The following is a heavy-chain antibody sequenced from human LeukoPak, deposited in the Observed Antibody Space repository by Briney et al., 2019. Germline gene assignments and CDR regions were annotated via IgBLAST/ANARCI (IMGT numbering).Heavy chain of an antibody. J-gene: IGHJ4*02. CDR2: IYYSGST. V-gene: IGHV4-31*03. D-gene: IGHD1-26*01. Sequence: LSLTCTVSGGSISSGGYYWSWIRQHPGKGLEWIGYIYYSGSTYYNPSLKSRVTISVDTSKNQFSLKLSSVTAADTAVYYCARVWGVGATRELGFDYWGQGTLVTVSS. CDR1: GGSISSGGYY. CDR3: ARVWGVGATRELGFDY.